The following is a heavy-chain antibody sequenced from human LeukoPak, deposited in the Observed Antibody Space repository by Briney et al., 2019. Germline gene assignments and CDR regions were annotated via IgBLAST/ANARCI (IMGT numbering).Heavy chain of an antibody. CDR1: GFTFSSYS. CDR2: ISSSSTI. V-gene: IGHV3-48*04. D-gene: IGHD1-1*01. CDR3: ARLFRGVTTFDY. J-gene: IGHJ4*02. Sequence: GGSLRLSCAASGFTFSSYSMNWVRQAPGKGLEWVSYISSSSTIYYADSVKGRFTISRDNARNSLYLQMNSLRAEDTAIYFCARLFRGVTTFDYWGQGALVTVSS.